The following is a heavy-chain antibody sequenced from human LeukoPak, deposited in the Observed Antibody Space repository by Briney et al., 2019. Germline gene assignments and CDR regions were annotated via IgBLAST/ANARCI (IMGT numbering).Heavy chain of an antibody. V-gene: IGHV5-51*01. CDR2: IYPGDSDT. CDR3: ARHLREGPNAFDI. J-gene: IGHJ3*02. D-gene: IGHD3-16*01. CDR1: GYSFTSYW. Sequence: LGESLKISCKGSGYSFTSYWIGWVRQMPGKGLEWMGIIYPGDSDTRYSPSFQGQVTISADKSISTAYLQWSSLKASDTAMYHCARHLREGPNAFDIWGQGTMVTVSS.